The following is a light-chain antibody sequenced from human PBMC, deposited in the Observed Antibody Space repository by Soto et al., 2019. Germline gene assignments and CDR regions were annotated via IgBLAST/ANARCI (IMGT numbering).Light chain of an antibody. J-gene: IGKJ1*01. CDR2: AAS. CDR3: QQSYSTPRT. V-gene: IGKV1-39*01. CDR1: QSISSY. Sequence: DNQSTKSLSSLSAPVGDRVTITCRASQSISSYLNWYQQKPGKAPKLLIYAASSLQSGVPSRFSGSGSGTDFTLTISSLQPEDFATYYCQQSYSTPRTFGQGTKVDNK.